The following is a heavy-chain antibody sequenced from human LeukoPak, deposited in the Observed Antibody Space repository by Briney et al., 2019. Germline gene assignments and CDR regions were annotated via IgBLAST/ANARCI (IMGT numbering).Heavy chain of an antibody. CDR2: ISSSSSYI. V-gene: IGHV3-21*01. CDR3: ARGGIAAAVTTPPAPDY. CDR1: GFTFSSYS. J-gene: IGHJ4*02. Sequence: GGSLRLSCAASGFTFSSYSMNWVRQAPGKGLEWVSSISSSSSYIYYADSVKGRFTISRDNAKNSLYLQMNSLRAEDTAVYYCARGGIAAAVTTPPAPDYWGQGTLVTVSS. D-gene: IGHD6-13*01.